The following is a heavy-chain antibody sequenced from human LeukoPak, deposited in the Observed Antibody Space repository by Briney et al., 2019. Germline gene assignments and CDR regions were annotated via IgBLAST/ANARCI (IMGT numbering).Heavy chain of an antibody. CDR1: GGSIGSYY. CDR2: IYYSGST. Sequence: SETLSLTCTVSGGSIGSYYWSWIRQPPGKGLEWIGYIYYSGSTNYNPSLKSRVTISVDTSKNQFSLKLSSVTAADTAVYYCASLYGSGRRIDYWGQGTLVTVSS. J-gene: IGHJ4*02. CDR3: ASLYGSGRRIDY. D-gene: IGHD3-10*01. V-gene: IGHV4-59*08.